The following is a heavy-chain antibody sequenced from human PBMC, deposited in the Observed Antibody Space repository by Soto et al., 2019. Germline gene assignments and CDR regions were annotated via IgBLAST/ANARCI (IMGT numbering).Heavy chain of an antibody. CDR1: GGSVSSGSYY. J-gene: IGHJ5*02. V-gene: IGHV4-61*01. D-gene: IGHD6-19*01. Sequence: QVQLQESGPGLVKPSETLSLTCTVSGGSVSSGSYYWSWIRQPPGKGLEWIGYIYYSGSPNYNPSLKSRVTISVDTSKNQFSLKLSSVTAADTAVYYCARGEIKGIAVAATFDPWGQGTLVTVSS. CDR3: ARGEIKGIAVAATFDP. CDR2: IYYSGSP.